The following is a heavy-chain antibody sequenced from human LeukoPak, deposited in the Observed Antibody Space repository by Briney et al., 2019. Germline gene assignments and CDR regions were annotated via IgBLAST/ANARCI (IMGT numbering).Heavy chain of an antibody. CDR3: ARVGRSNFDY. Sequence: PGGSLRLSCAASGFTFSSYAMHWVRQAPGKGLEWVAVISYDGSNKYYADSVKGRFTISRDNSKNTLYLQMNSLRAEDTAVYYCARVGRSNFDYWGQGTLVTVSP. CDR2: ISYDGSNK. CDR1: GFTFSSYA. J-gene: IGHJ4*02. V-gene: IGHV3-30-3*01.